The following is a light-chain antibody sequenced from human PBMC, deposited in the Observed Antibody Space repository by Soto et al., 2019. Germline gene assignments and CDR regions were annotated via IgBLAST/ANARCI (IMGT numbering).Light chain of an antibody. Sequence: EIVMTQSPVTLSVSPGESATLSCRASQSVSSNLVWYQQKPGQAPRLLIYSASARATGIPARFSGSGSGTEFILTISSLQSEVFATYYCQQHVEWSPTFGQAT. CDR3: QQHVEWSPT. V-gene: IGKV3-15*01. CDR1: QSVSSN. CDR2: SAS. J-gene: IGKJ1*01.